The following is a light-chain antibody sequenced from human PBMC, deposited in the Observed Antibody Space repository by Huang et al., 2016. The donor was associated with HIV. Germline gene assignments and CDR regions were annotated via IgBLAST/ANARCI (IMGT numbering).Light chain of an antibody. J-gene: IGKJ1*01. CDR1: PSVSSN. V-gene: IGKV3-15*01. Sequence: EIVMTQSPATLSVSPGERATLSCRASPSVSSNLAWYQQKPGQDPRLLIYGASTRATCIPARFSGIGSGTEFTLTISSLQSEDFAVYYCQQYNNWPPWTFGQGTKVEIK. CDR2: GAS. CDR3: QQYNNWPPWT.